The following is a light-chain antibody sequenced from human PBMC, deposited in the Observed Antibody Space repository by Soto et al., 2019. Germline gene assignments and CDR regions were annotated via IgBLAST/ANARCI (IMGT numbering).Light chain of an antibody. Sequence: EIVLTQYPATLSLSPGERATLSCRASQSVSSNLAWYQQKPRQAPRLLIYGASTRATGIPARFSGSGSGTEFTLTISSLQSEDFAVYYCQQYNNWPRGTFGQGTKVDIK. CDR1: QSVSSN. CDR3: QQYNNWPRGT. V-gene: IGKV3-15*01. J-gene: IGKJ1*01. CDR2: GAS.